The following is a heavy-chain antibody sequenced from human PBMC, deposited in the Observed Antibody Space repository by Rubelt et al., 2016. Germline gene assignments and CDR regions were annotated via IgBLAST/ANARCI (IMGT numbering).Heavy chain of an antibody. J-gene: IGHJ4*02. Sequence: WLTCTVSGGSISSYYWGWIRQPPGKGLEWIGSIHDGGNTYYNPSLKSRLTMSVDTSKNQFSLKLSSVTAADTAVYYCARQGLRLGELSLYREIDYWGQGTLVTVSS. CDR3: ARQGLRLGELSLYREIDY. D-gene: IGHD3-16*02. CDR2: IHDGGNT. V-gene: IGHV4-39*01. CDR1: GGSISSYY.